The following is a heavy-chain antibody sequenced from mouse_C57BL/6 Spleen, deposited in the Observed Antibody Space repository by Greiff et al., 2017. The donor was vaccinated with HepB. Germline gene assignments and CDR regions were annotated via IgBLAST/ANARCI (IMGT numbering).Heavy chain of an antibody. CDR3: ARDSNYSYFDY. J-gene: IGHJ2*01. V-gene: IGHV5-15*01. CDR2: ISNLAYSI. Sequence: EVHLVESGGGLVQPGGSLKLSCAASGFTFSDYGMAWVRQAPRKGPEWVAFISNLAYSIYYADTVTGRFTISRENAKNTLYLEMSSLRSEDTAMYYCARDSNYSYFDYWGQGTTLTVSS. D-gene: IGHD2-5*01. CDR1: GFTFSDYG.